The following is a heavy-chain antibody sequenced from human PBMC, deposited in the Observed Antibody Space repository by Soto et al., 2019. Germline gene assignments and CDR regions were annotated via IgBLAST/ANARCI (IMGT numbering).Heavy chain of an antibody. CDR3: ASLSGSFLYYFDN. V-gene: IGHV4-30-4*01. CDR2: MSYSGST. Sequence: QVQLQESGPGLVKPSQTLSLTCTVSGGSISSVGYYWSWIRKPPGKGLEWIAYMSYSGSTYYNPSLKSRVTLSVDTSKNQFSLKLRSVTAADTAVYYCASLSGSFLYYFDNWGQGTLVTVSS. CDR1: GGSISSVGYY. J-gene: IGHJ4*02. D-gene: IGHD3-22*01.